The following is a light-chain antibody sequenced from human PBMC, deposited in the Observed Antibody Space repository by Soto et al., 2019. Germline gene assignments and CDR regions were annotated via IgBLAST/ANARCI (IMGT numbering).Light chain of an antibody. CDR3: QQYYATPQT. CDR1: QSVLYSPDNKNH. Sequence: DIVMTQSPDSLAVSLGGRATINCKSSQSVLYSPDNKNHLAWYQQKAGQPPKLLINWASIRESGVPDRFSGSGSATDFTLTITSLQAEDVAVYYCQQYYATPQTFGQGTKVEIK. V-gene: IGKV4-1*01. J-gene: IGKJ2*01. CDR2: WAS.